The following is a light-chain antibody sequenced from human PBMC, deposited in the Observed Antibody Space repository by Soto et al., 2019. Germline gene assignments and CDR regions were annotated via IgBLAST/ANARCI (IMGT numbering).Light chain of an antibody. Sequence: DIQMTQSPSSVSASVGDRVSITCRASQGVTNWVAWYQQKPGNAPKLLIYAGSSLESGVPSRFSGSGFGTDFTLSNSSLHPESFASYYCQQTGFFPWTFGQGTKVEIK. CDR2: AGS. CDR3: QQTGFFPWT. V-gene: IGKV1-12*01. CDR1: QGVTNW. J-gene: IGKJ1*01.